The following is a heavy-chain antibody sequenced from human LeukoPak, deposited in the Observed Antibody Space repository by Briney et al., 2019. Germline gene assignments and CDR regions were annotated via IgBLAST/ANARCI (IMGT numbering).Heavy chain of an antibody. CDR3: ARDRGTVTTLFDY. CDR2: INAGNGNT. J-gene: IGHJ4*02. CDR1: GYTFTSYA. Sequence: GASVKVSCKASGYTFTSYAMHWVRQAPGQRLEWMGWINAGNGNTKYSQKFQGRVTITRDTSASTAYMELSSLRSEDTAVYYCARDRGTVTTLFDYWGQGTLVTVSS. V-gene: IGHV1-3*01. D-gene: IGHD4-11*01.